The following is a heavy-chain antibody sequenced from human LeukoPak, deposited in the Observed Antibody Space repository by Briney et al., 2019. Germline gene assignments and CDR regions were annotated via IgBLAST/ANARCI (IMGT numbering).Heavy chain of an antibody. CDR3: ARISLPSWKLGYFDY. CDR2: INPNSGGT. V-gene: IGHV1-2*02. D-gene: IGHD2-2*01. J-gene: IGHJ4*02. Sequence: GASVKVSCKASGYTFTGYYMHWVGQAPGQGLEWMGWINPNSGGTNYAQKFQGRVTMTRDTSISTAYMELSRLRSDDTAVYYCARISLPSWKLGYFDYWGQGTLVTVSS. CDR1: GYTFTGYY.